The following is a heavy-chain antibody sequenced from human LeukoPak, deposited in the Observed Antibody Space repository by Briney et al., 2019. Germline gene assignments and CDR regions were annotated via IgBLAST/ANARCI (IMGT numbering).Heavy chain of an antibody. Sequence: GGSLRLSCAASGFTFSDYYMSWIRQAPGKGLEWVSYISTRGTTFHYADSVKGRFTISRDNAKNSLYLQMNSLRAEDTAVYYCARVFTSGSPFDYWGQGTLVTVSS. CDR1: GFTFSDYY. V-gene: IGHV3-11*01. CDR2: ISTRGTTF. J-gene: IGHJ4*02. CDR3: ARVFTSGSPFDY. D-gene: IGHD1-26*01.